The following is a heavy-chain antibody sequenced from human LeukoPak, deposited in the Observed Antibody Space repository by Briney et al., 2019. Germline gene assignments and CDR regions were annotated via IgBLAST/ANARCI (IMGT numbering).Heavy chain of an antibody. CDR1: GGSISSGDYY. CDR3: AREENSSGWYETDGHWYFDL. CDR2: IYYSGST. Sequence: PSETLSLTCTVSGGSISSGDYYWSWLRQPPGKGLEWIGYIYYSGSTYYNPSLKSRVAISVDTSKNQFSLKLSSVTAADTAVYYCAREENSSGWYETDGHWYFDLWGRGTLVTVSS. V-gene: IGHV4-30-4*01. J-gene: IGHJ2*01. D-gene: IGHD6-19*01.